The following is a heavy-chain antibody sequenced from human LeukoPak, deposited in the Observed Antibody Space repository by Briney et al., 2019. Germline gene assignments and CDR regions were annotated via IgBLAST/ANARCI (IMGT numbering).Heavy chain of an antibody. V-gene: IGHV4-61*02. CDR2: IYSSGAT. CDR3: ARQDV. CDR1: GASISGGNYH. J-gene: IGHJ6*04. Sequence: SQTLSLTCSVSGASISGGNYHWRWIRQPAGKGLEWIGRIYSSGATNYNPSFKRRATISEDTSKNQFSLKLTSVTAADTAVYYCARQDVWGNGTTVTVSS.